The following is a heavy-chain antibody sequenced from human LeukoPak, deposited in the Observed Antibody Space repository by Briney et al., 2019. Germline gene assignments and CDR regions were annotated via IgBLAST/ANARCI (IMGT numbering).Heavy chain of an antibody. Sequence: PGRSLRLSCVASGFPFDDYGMFWVRQSPWKGLEWVSSISWNSGIIDYADSVKGRFTISRDNAKNSLYLQMNSLRVEDTAFYYCAKGRFFYDSGSKANWGQGTLVTVSS. D-gene: IGHD3-22*01. CDR3: AKGRFFYDSGSKAN. CDR2: ISWNSGII. CDR1: GFPFDDYG. V-gene: IGHV3-9*01. J-gene: IGHJ4*02.